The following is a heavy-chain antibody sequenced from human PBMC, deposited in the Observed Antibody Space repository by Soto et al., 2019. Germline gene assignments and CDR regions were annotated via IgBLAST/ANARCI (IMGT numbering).Heavy chain of an antibody. J-gene: IGHJ4*02. Sequence: EVQLVESGGGLVQPGGSLRPSCAASGFTFSSYWMSWVRQAPGKGLEWVANIKQDGSEKYYVDSVKGRFTISRDNAKNSLYLQMNSLRAEDTAVYYCARDILIYSSSPTLDYWGQGTLVTVSS. CDR1: GFTFSSYW. D-gene: IGHD6-6*01. CDR3: ARDILIYSSSPTLDY. V-gene: IGHV3-7*01. CDR2: IKQDGSEK.